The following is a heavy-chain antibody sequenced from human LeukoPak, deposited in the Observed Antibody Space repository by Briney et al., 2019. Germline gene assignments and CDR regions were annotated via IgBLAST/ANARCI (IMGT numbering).Heavy chain of an antibody. CDR1: GFTFSGYW. CDR2: IRSDGSIT. CDR3: ARDGRSGNFDK. J-gene: IGHJ4*02. D-gene: IGHD1-26*01. V-gene: IGHV3-74*01. Sequence: GGSLRLSCAASGFTFSGYWMHWVRQAPGKGLAWVSVIRSDGSITTYADSVKCRFTISRDTAKNTLYLQMNSLRAEDTAVYYCARDGRSGNFDKWGQGTLVSVSS.